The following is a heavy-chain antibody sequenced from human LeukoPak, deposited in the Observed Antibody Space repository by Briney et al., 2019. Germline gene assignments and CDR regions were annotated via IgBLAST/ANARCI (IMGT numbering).Heavy chain of an antibody. CDR3: ASSCANWGCGGENYFDY. CDR1: GRSISSYY. D-gene: IGHD7-27*01. V-gene: IGHV4-59*01. CDR2: IYYSGST. J-gene: IGHJ4*02. Sequence: SETLSLTCTVSGRSISSYYWSWIRQPPGKGLEWIGYIYYSGSTNYNPSLKSQVITSVDTSKNQCSLKLSSVTAADTAVYYCASSCANWGCGGENYFDYWGQGTLVTVSS.